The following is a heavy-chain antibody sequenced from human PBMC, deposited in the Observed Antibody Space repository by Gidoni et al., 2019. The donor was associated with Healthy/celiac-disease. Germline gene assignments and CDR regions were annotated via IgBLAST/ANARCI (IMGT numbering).Heavy chain of an antibody. CDR2: ISSSSSTI. Sequence: EVQLVESGGGLVQPAGSLRLSCAASGFTFSSYSMNWVRQAPGKGLEWVSYISSSSSTIYYADSVKGRFTISRDNAKNSLYLQMNSLRDEDTAVYYCARDQTMIASYYFDYWGQGTLVTVSS. CDR1: GFTFSSYS. D-gene: IGHD3-22*01. V-gene: IGHV3-48*02. J-gene: IGHJ4*02. CDR3: ARDQTMIASYYFDY.